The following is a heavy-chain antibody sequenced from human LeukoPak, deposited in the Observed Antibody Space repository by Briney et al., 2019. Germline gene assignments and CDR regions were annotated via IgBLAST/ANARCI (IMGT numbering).Heavy chain of an antibody. CDR3: AKVYDYGDYGGGAFDI. V-gene: IGHV3-9*01. D-gene: IGHD4-17*01. CDR1: GFTFDDYA. Sequence: PGRSLRLSCAASGFTFDDYAMHWVRQAPGKGLEWVSGISWNSGSIGYADSVKGRFTISRDNAKNFLYLQMNSLRAEDTALYYCAKVYDYGDYGGGAFDIWGQGTMVTVSS. J-gene: IGHJ3*02. CDR2: ISWNSGSI.